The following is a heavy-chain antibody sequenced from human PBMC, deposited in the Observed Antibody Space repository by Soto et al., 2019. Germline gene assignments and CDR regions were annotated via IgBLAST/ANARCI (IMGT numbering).Heavy chain of an antibody. Sequence: VQLVESGGGVVQPGRSLRLSCAASGFTFSSYGMHWVRQAPGKGLEWVAVISYDGSNKYYADSVKGRFTISRDNSKNTLYLQMNSLRAEDTAVYYCAKIRSEQQLVGYFDYWGQGTLVTVSS. CDR2: ISYDGSNK. J-gene: IGHJ4*02. V-gene: IGHV3-30*18. CDR1: GFTFSSYG. D-gene: IGHD6-13*01. CDR3: AKIRSEQQLVGYFDY.